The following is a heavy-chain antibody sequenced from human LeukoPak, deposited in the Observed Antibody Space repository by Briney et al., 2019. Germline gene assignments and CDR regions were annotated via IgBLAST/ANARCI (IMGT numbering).Heavy chain of an antibody. CDR2: IYYSGST. J-gene: IGHJ4*02. CDR1: GGSISSSSYY. Sequence: SETLSLTCTVSGGSISSSSYYWGWIRQPPGKGLEWIGSIYYSGSTYYNPSLKSRVTISVDTSKNQFSLKLSSVTAADTAVYYCASGIVWFGELRYWGQGTLVTVSS. D-gene: IGHD3-10*01. CDR3: ASGIVWFGELRY. V-gene: IGHV4-39*01.